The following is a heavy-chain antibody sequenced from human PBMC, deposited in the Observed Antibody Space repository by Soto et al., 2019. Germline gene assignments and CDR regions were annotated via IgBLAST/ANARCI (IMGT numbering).Heavy chain of an antibody. CDR3: ARERGRYITNCGSARHENWVDP. J-gene: IGHJ5*02. D-gene: IGHD3-10*01. CDR2: INTDSGQT. Sequence: VQLVQSGAEVKKPGASVTVSCKASGYTFTTYSVHWVRQAPGQRLEWMGWINTDSGQTKYAQKFQGRVIITRDTSATKVHMELSNLRSEDTAMYYCARERGRYITNCGSARHENWVDPWGQGTLVTVSS. V-gene: IGHV1-3*04. CDR1: GYTFTTYS.